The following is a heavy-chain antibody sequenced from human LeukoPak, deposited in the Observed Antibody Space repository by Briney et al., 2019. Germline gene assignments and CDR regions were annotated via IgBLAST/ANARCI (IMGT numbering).Heavy chain of an antibody. D-gene: IGHD5-18*01. CDR3: ARISPGYSYGYYYFDY. J-gene: IGHJ4*02. CDR1: GFSRSTSGMR. V-gene: IGHV2-70*04. Sequence: SGPTLVKHTQTLTLTCNFSGFSRSTSGMRLGWIRQPPGKALEWLARIDWDDDKFYSTSLKTRLTIAKDTSKNQVVLTMTNMDPVDTATYYGARISPGYSYGYYYFDYWGQGTLVTVSS. CDR2: IDWDDDK.